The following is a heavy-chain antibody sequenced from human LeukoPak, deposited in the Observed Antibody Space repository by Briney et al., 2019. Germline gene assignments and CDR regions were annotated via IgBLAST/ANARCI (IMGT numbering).Heavy chain of an antibody. Sequence: KPSETLSLTCTVSGGSISDYYWSWIRQPPGEALEWIGYIYYSGSTNYNPSLKSRVTISVDSSKNQFSLKVSSVTAADTAVYYCARDTGATIGGTFDQWGQGTLITVSS. CDR1: GGSISDYY. CDR2: IYYSGST. CDR3: ARDTGATIGGTFDQ. V-gene: IGHV4-59*01. D-gene: IGHD1/OR15-1a*01. J-gene: IGHJ4*02.